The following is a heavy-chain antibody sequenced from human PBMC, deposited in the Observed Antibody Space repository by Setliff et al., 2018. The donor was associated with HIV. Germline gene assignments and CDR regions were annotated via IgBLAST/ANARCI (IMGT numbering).Heavy chain of an antibody. CDR1: GFTFSSYW. D-gene: IGHD5-18*01. CDR2: IKQDGSEK. Sequence: PGGSLRLSCAASGFTFSSYWMSWVRQAPGKGLEWVANIKQDGSEKYYVDSVRGRFTISRDNAKNSLYLQMSSLRADDAAVYYCARSVGYTFGYWNYWGQGTLVTVSS. J-gene: IGHJ4*02. V-gene: IGHV3-7*03. CDR3: ARSVGYTFGYWNY.